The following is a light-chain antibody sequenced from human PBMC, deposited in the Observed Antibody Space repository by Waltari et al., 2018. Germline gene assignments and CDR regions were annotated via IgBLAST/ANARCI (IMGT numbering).Light chain of an antibody. CDR2: DTS. Sequence: DIVLTQSPAILSLSPGERASLSCRASQSVSNYLAWYQQKPGHAPRLLIYDTSNRATGIPARFSGRCCGTGFTLTISSLEPEDFAVYYCQLRRDWPLTFGGGTKVEIK. CDR1: QSVSNY. V-gene: IGKV3-11*01. J-gene: IGKJ4*01. CDR3: QLRRDWPLT.